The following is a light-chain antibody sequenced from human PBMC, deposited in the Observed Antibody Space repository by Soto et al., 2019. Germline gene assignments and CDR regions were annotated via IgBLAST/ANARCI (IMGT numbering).Light chain of an antibody. CDR3: QQYDHLPRT. J-gene: IGKJ1*01. Sequence: DIQMIQSPSSLSASVGDRVTITCQASQESSNYLNWYQQKPGKAPKLLIYDASNLERGGPSRFSGRGSGTDFTFTISSLQPEDFSTYYCQQYDHLPRTFGRGTKVEIK. CDR1: QESSNY. CDR2: DAS. V-gene: IGKV1-33*01.